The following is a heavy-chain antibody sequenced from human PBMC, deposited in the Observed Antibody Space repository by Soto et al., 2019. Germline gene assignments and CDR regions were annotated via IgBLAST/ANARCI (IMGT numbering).Heavy chain of an antibody. CDR1: GYTFTSYG. D-gene: IGHD3-3*01. Sequence: ASVKVSCKASGYTFTSYGISWVRQAPGQGLEWMGWISAYNGNTNYAQNLQGRVTMTTDTSTSTAYMGLRSLRSDDTAVYYCARSPLVTIFGVVIIPWFVPLGQGTLVTVSS. J-gene: IGHJ5*02. CDR3: ARSPLVTIFGVVIIPWFVP. CDR2: ISAYNGNT. V-gene: IGHV1-18*01.